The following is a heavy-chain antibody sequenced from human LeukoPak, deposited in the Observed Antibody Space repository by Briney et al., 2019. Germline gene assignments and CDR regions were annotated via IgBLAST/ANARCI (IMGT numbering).Heavy chain of an antibody. CDR3: ARGNPELYCSSTSCYRWIDNWFDP. CDR1: GFTFSSYA. CDR2: ISYDGSNK. V-gene: IGHV3-30-3*01. J-gene: IGHJ5*02. D-gene: IGHD2-2*02. Sequence: GGSLRLSCAASGFTFSSYAMHWVRQAPGKGLEWVAVISYDGSNKYYADSVKGRSTISRDNSKNTLYLQMNSLRAEDTAMYYCARGNPELYCSSTSCYRWIDNWFDPWGQGTLVTVSS.